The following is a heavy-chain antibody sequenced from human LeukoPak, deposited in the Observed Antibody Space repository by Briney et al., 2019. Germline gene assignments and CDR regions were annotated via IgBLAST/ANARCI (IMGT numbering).Heavy chain of an antibody. CDR1: GFTVSNNY. V-gene: IGHV3-53*01. CDR2: IYSGGNT. D-gene: IGHD2-21*02. Sequence: GGSLRLSCAASGFTVSNNYMSWVRQAPGKGLEWVSVIYSGGNTYYADSVKGRFTISRDNSKNTLYLQMNSLRAEDTAVYYCARDTYCGGDCYLANYYGMDVWGQGTTVTVFS. CDR3: ARDTYCGGDCYLANYYGMDV. J-gene: IGHJ6*02.